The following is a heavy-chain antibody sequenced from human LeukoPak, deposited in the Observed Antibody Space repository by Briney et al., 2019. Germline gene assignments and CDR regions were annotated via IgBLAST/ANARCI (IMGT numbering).Heavy chain of an antibody. J-gene: IGHJ4*02. D-gene: IGHD5-12*01. CDR3: ASHSGGYAY. CDR2: IYYSGGT. V-gene: IGHV4-30-4*07. Sequence: SETLSLTCAVSGGSISSGGYSWSWIRQPPGKGLEWIGYIYYSGGTYYNPSLKSRVTISVDTSKNQFSLRASSVTAADTAVYYCASHSGGYAYWGQGTLVTVSS. CDR1: GGSISSGGYS.